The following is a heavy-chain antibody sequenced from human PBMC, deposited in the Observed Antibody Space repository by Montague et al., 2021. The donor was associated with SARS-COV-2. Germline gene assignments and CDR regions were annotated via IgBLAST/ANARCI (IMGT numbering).Heavy chain of an antibody. Sequence: SETLSLTCTVSGDSVSSSDHYWGWIRQPPGKGLEWLGIVYYSGYTYYNPSFKGRVTISIDASKNQFSLKLNSLTATDTAIYHCARRRLREDYFDFWGQGTLVTASS. D-gene: IGHD4-17*01. J-gene: IGHJ4*02. CDR1: GDSVSSSDHY. CDR3: ARRRLREDYFDF. V-gene: IGHV4-39*01. CDR2: VYYSGYT.